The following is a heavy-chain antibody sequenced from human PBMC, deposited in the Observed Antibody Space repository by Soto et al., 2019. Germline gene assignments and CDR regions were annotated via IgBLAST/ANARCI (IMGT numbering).Heavy chain of an antibody. V-gene: IGHV3-9*01. CDR3: VKASPVYSTFDY. Sequence: EVQLVESGGGLVQPGRSLRLSCAASGFTYDDYAMHWVRQAPGKGLEWVSGISWNSGSIGYADSVKGRFTISRDNAKNSLYLQMNSLRAEDTALYYCVKASPVYSTFDYWGQGTLVTVSS. CDR2: ISWNSGSI. J-gene: IGHJ4*02. CDR1: GFTYDDYA. D-gene: IGHD1-26*01.